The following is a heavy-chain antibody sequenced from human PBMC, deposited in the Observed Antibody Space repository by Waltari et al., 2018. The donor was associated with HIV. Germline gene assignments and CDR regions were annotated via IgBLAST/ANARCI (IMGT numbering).Heavy chain of an antibody. CDR1: GGSISSSSYY. V-gene: IGHV4-39*01. CDR2: IYYSGST. D-gene: IGHD4-4*01. J-gene: IGHJ4*02. CDR3: ARLINDYSNYIDY. Sequence: QLQLQESGPGLVKPSETLSLTCTVSGGSISSSSYYWGWIRQPPGKGLEWIGSIYYSGSTYYNPSLKSRVTISVDTSKNQFSLKLSSVTAADTAVYYCARLINDYSNYIDYWGQGTLVTVSS.